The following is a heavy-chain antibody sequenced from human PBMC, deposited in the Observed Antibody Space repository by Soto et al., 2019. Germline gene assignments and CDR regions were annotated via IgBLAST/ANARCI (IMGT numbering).Heavy chain of an antibody. Sequence: QVQLQESGPGLVKPSGTLSLTCAVSGDSISSDKWWSWVRQPPGKGLEWIGEIHHSGRTNYIPSLKSRVTILVTKSKNQVSLELSSMTAADTALYYRARGGYWQFDYCGQGTLVTVSS. D-gene: IGHD2-21*02. CDR3: ARGGYWQFDY. CDR1: GDSISSDKW. J-gene: IGHJ4*02. CDR2: IHHSGRT. V-gene: IGHV4-4*02.